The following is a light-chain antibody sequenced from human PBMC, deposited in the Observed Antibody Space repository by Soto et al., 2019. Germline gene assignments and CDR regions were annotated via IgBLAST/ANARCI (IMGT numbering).Light chain of an antibody. CDR3: VLYMGGDISV. CDR2: ATN. J-gene: IGLJ3*02. V-gene: IGLV8-61*01. CDR1: SGAVSISHY. Sequence: QTVVTQEPSFSVSPGGTGTLTCGLSSGAVSISHYPSWFQQTPGQPPRTLIYATNQLSSGVPDRFSGSILGNKAALTITGAQADDESDYYGVLYMGGDISVFGGGTQLTVL.